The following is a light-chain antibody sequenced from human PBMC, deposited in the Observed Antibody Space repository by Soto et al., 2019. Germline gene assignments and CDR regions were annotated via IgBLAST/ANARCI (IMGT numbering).Light chain of an antibody. J-gene: IGLJ1*01. V-gene: IGLV2-14*01. CDR2: EVR. Sequence: QSALTQPASVSGSPGQSITISCTGTSNDVGAYDYVSWYQQHPGKLPKLMIFEVRNRPSGVSSRFSGSRSGNTASLTISGLQAEDEADYYCSSYTTMSTKVFGTGTKLTVL. CDR3: SSYTTMSTKV. CDR1: SNDVGAYDY.